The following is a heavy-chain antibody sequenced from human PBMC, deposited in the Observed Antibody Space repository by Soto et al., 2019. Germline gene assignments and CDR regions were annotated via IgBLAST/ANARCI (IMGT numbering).Heavy chain of an antibody. D-gene: IGHD3-10*01. CDR2: IYYSGST. Sequence: PSETPSLTCTVSGCSISIGGYYWSWILQHPGKGLEWIGYIYYSGSTYYNPSLKSRVTISVDTSKNQFSLKLSSVTAADTAVYYCARAPLEYYYGSGSYPDAFDIWGQGTMVTVS. CDR3: ARAPLEYYYGSGSYPDAFDI. V-gene: IGHV4-31*03. CDR1: GCSISIGGYY. J-gene: IGHJ3*02.